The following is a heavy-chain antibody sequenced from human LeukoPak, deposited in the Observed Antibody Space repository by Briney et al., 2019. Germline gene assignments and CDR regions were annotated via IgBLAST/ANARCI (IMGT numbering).Heavy chain of an antibody. CDR2: ISSSGSTI. J-gene: IGHJ5*02. CDR3: ARDSKYYDFWSGYRPNWFDP. Sequence: LSLTCTVSGGSVSSGSYYWSWIRQAPGKGLEWVSYISSSGSTIYYADSVKGRFTISRDNAKNSLYLQMNSLRAEDTAVYYCARDSKYYDFWSGYRPNWFDPWGQGTLVTVSS. V-gene: IGHV3-11*01. CDR1: GGSVSSGSYY. D-gene: IGHD3-3*01.